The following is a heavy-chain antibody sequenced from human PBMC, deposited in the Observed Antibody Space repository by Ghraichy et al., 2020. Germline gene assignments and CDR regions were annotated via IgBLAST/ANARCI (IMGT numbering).Heavy chain of an antibody. V-gene: IGHV3-30*18. Sequence: LSLTCAASGFTFSSYGMHWVRQAPGKGLEWVAVISYDGSNKYYADSVKGRFTISRDNSKNTLYLQMNSLRAEDTAVYYCAKAGGLSGDYRLYYFDYWGQGTLVTVSS. CDR2: ISYDGSNK. CDR3: AKAGGLSGDYRLYYFDY. CDR1: GFTFSSYG. D-gene: IGHD4-17*01. J-gene: IGHJ4*02.